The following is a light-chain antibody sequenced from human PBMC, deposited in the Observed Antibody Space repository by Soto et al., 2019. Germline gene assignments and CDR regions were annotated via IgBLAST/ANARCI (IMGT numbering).Light chain of an antibody. CDR1: QTVSSSY. CDR2: GAS. V-gene: IGKV3-20*01. Sequence: ETVLTQSPGTLSLSPGERATLSCRASQTVSSSYLAWYQQKPGQAPRLLIYGASSRATGIPDRFSGSGCGTDFTLTISILEPEDFAVYYCQQYCQQYGSSPPSWTFGQGTRVEIK. CDR3: QQYCQQYGSSPPSWT. J-gene: IGKJ1*01.